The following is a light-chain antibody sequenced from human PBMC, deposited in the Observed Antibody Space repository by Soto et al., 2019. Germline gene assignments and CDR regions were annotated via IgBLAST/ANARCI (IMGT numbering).Light chain of an antibody. CDR2: GTT. V-gene: IGLV2-23*02. CDR1: ITDVGNFSL. CDR3: RTFVGTTTFVV. Sequence: QSALPASVSGSLGQSITISCTGTITDVGNFSLVSWCRQHPGKAPKFVICGTTKRPSGTSHHFSGCKSGNTAALTISGLQGEDENKNDCRTFVGTTTFVVFGAGTKLTVL. J-gene: IGLJ2*01.